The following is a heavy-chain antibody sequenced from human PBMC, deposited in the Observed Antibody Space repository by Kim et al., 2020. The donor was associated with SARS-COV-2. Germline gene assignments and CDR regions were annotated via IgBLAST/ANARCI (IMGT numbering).Heavy chain of an antibody. J-gene: IGHJ6*02. CDR2: IYYSGST. Sequence: SETLSLTCTVSGGSISSYYWSWIRQPPGKGLEWIGYIYYSGSTNYNPSLKSRVTISVDTSKNQFSLKLSSVTAADTAVYYCARERWLSGMDVWGQGTTVTVSS. CDR1: GGSISSYY. D-gene: IGHD3-22*01. CDR3: ARERWLSGMDV. V-gene: IGHV4-59*13.